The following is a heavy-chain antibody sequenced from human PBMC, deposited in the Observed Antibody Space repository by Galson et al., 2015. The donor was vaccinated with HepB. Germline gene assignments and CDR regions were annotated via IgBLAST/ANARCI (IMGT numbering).Heavy chain of an antibody. V-gene: IGHV3-30-3*01. CDR3: ARDPPRLGTVTTFSGYFDL. CDR1: GFTFSSYA. Sequence: SLRLSCAASGFTFSSYAMHWVRQAPGKGLEWVAVISYDGSNKYYADSVKGRFTISRDNSKNTLYLQMNSLRAEDTAVYYCARDPPRLGTVTTFSGYFDLWGRGTLVTVSS. CDR2: ISYDGSNK. D-gene: IGHD4-17*01. J-gene: IGHJ2*01.